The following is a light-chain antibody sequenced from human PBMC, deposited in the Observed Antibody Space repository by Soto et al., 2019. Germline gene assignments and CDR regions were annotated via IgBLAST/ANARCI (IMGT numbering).Light chain of an antibody. CDR3: QSFDKYLSAVV. V-gene: IGLV1-40*01. Sequence: QSVLTQPPSVSGAPGERVTISCTGSSSDIGAGYRVRWYQQVPGTAPKLLIYDNTNRPSGLSVRFSGSKSGTSASLAISGLQAEDEADYYCQSFDKYLSAVVFGGGTKLTVL. CDR2: DNT. J-gene: IGLJ2*01. CDR1: SSDIGAGYR.